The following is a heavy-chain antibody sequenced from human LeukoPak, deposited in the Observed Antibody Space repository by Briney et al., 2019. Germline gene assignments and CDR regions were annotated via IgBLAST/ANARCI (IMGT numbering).Heavy chain of an antibody. CDR2: ISSSGSTI. J-gene: IGHJ6*03. D-gene: IGHD1-26*01. Sequence: HPGGSLRLSCAASGFTFSSYEMNWVRQAPGKGLEWVSYISSSGSTIYYADSVKGRFTISRDNAKNSLYLQMNSLRAEDTAVYYCARDVWGLQWELLNAYYYYYMDVWGKGTTVTVSS. V-gene: IGHV3-48*03. CDR1: GFTFSSYE. CDR3: ARDVWGLQWELLNAYYYYYMDV.